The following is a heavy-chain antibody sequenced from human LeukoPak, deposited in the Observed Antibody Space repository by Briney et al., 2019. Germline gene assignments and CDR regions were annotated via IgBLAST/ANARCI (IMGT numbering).Heavy chain of an antibody. V-gene: IGHV4-59*01. J-gene: IGHJ6*03. Sequence: SETLSLTCTVSGGSISSYYWSWIRQPPGKGLEWIGYIYYSGSTNYNPPLKSRVTISVDTSKNQFSLKLSSVTAADTAVYYCARALAARPHYYYYYMDVWGKGTTVTVSS. CDR2: IYYSGST. CDR3: ARALAARPHYYYYYMDV. CDR1: GGSISSYY. D-gene: IGHD6-6*01.